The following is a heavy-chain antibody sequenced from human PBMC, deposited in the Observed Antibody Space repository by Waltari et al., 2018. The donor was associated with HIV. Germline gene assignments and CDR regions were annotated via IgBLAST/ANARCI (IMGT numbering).Heavy chain of an antibody. D-gene: IGHD2-15*01. J-gene: IGHJ6*02. CDR3: ARGIVVVAATYYYYGMDV. CDR2: ISAYNSNK. Sequence: QVQLVQSGAEVKKPGASVKVPFRASGYTFTTYCSTWVRQAPGQGLEGMGWISAYNSNKNYAQKFQGRVTMTTDTSTTTAYMEVRSLRSDDTAVYYFARGIVVVAATYYYYGMDVWGQGTTVTVSS. CDR1: GYTFTTYC. V-gene: IGHV1-18*01.